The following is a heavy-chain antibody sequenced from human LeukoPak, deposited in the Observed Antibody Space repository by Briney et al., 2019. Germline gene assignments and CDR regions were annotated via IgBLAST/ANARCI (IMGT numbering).Heavy chain of an antibody. D-gene: IGHD6-13*01. Sequence: ASVKVSCKASGYTFTGYYMHWVRQAPGQGLEWMGWINPNSGGTYYAQKFQGRVTMTRDTSISTAYMELSRLRSDDTAVYYCARDPSSSWYNGYYFDYWGQGTLVTVSS. CDR1: GYTFTGYY. J-gene: IGHJ4*02. V-gene: IGHV1-2*02. CDR3: ARDPSSSWYNGYYFDY. CDR2: INPNSGGT.